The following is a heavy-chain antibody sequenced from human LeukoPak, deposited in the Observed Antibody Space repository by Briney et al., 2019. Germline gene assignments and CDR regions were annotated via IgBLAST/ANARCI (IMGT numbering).Heavy chain of an antibody. D-gene: IGHD3-3*01. CDR2: IIPIFGTA. CDR1: GGTFSSYA. Sequence: ASVKVSCKAAGGTFSSYAISWVRQAPGQGLEWMGGIIPIFGTANYAQKFQGRVTITADESTSTAYMELSSLRSEDTAVYYCARGARPILRFLEWLSSDFDYWDQGTLVTVSS. V-gene: IGHV1-69*01. CDR3: ARGARPILRFLEWLSSDFDY. J-gene: IGHJ4*02.